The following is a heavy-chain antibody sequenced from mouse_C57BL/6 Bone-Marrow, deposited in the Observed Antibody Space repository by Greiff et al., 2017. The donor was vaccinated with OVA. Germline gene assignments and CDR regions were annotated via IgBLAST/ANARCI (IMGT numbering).Heavy chain of an antibody. CDR2: INPSTGGT. Sequence: VQLQQSGPELVKPGASVKISCKASGYSFTGYYMNWVKQSPEKSLEWIGEINPSTGGTTYNQKFKAKATLTVDKSSSTAYMQLNSLTSEDSAVYYCARLPYYYGSSGYFDYWGQGTTLTVSS. D-gene: IGHD1-1*01. V-gene: IGHV1-42*01. J-gene: IGHJ2*01. CDR1: GYSFTGYY. CDR3: ARLPYYYGSSGYFDY.